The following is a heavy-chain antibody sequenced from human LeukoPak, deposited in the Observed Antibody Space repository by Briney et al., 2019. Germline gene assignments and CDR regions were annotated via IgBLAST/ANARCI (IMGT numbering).Heavy chain of an antibody. D-gene: IGHD6-13*01. Sequence: ASVTVSCKASGYTFTGYYMHWVRQAPGQGLEWMGWINPNSGGTNYAQKFQGRVTMTRDTSISTAYMELSRLRSDDTAVYYCARGIAAAGTAAFDIWGQGTMVTVSS. CDR1: GYTFTGYY. CDR2: INPNSGGT. J-gene: IGHJ3*02. V-gene: IGHV1-2*02. CDR3: ARGIAAAGTAAFDI.